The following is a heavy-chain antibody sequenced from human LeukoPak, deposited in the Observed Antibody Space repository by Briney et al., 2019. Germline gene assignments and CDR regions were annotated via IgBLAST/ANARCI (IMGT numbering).Heavy chain of an antibody. CDR3: TRHRDTIFPFDP. Sequence: SETLSLTCTVSGGSISSYYWSWIRQSPGKGLEWIGYIYTSGSTKYNPSLKSRVTISIDTSKNRFSLKLSSVTAADTAVYYCTRHRDTIFPFDPWGQGTLVTVSS. D-gene: IGHD3-3*01. J-gene: IGHJ5*02. V-gene: IGHV4-4*09. CDR1: GGSISSYY. CDR2: IYTSGST.